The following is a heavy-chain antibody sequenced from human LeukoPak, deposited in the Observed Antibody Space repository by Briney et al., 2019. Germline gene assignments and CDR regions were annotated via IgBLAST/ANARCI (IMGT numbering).Heavy chain of an antibody. D-gene: IGHD5-12*01. CDR2: IYPGDSDT. Sequence: GESLKISCKGSGYSFTSYWIGWVRQMPGKGLEWMGIIYPGDSDTRYSPSFQGQVPISADKSISTAYLQWSSLKASDTAMYYCARLWGGYSGYDSYYYYMDVWGKGTTVTVSS. J-gene: IGHJ6*03. CDR3: ARLWGGYSGYDSYYYYMDV. CDR1: GYSFTSYW. V-gene: IGHV5-51*01.